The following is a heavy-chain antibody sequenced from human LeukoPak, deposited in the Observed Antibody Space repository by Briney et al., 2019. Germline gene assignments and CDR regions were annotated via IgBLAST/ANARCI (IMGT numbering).Heavy chain of an antibody. Sequence: GGSLRLSCAASGFTFDDYTMHWVRQAPGKGLEWVSLISWDGGSTYYADSVKGRFTISRDNSKNSLYLQMNSLRTEDTALYYCAKSGDNFGYSVSFDYWGQGTLVTVSS. V-gene: IGHV3-43*01. J-gene: IGHJ4*02. CDR1: GFTFDDYT. D-gene: IGHD5-18*01. CDR2: ISWDGGST. CDR3: AKSGDNFGYSVSFDY.